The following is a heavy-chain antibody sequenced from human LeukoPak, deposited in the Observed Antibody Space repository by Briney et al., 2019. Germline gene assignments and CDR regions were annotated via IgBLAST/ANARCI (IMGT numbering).Heavy chain of an antibody. CDR1: GFTVSSNY. J-gene: IGHJ4*02. CDR2: IYSGGST. V-gene: IGHV3-53*01. D-gene: IGHD2-2*01. CDR3: ARDGLGYQLLRGVHFDY. Sequence: PGGSLRLSCAASGFTVSSNYMSWVRQAPGKGLEWVSVIYSGGSTYYADSVKGRFTISRDNSKNTLYLQMNSLRAEDTAVYYCARDGLGYQLLRGVHFDYCGQGTLVTVSS.